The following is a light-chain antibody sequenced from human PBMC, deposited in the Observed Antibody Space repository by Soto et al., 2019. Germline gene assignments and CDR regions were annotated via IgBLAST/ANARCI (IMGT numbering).Light chain of an antibody. J-gene: IGKJ4*01. CDR3: QQLNSYLLT. CDR2: DAS. CDR1: QGISSA. V-gene: IGKV1-13*02. Sequence: AIQLTQSPSSLSASVGDRVTITCRARQGISSALAWYQQKPGKAPKLLIYDASSLESGVPSRLSCSGSGTEFTLIIRSPHREDFAAYYCQQLNSYLLTFGGGTKVDIQ.